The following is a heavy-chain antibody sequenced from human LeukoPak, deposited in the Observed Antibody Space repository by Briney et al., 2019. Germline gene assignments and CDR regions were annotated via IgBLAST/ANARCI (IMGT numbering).Heavy chain of an antibody. CDR1: GFTFTSYA. CDR3: AKDAGFEYCSGGTCYTGDY. J-gene: IGHJ4*02. CDR2: ISGGGGST. V-gene: IGHV3-23*01. D-gene: IGHD2-15*01. Sequence: GGSLRLSCAASGFTFTSYAMSWVRQAPGKGLEWVSTISGGGGSTNYADSVKGRFTISRDNSKNTLFLQMNSLRAEDTAVYYCAKDAGFEYCSGGTCYTGDYWGQGTLVTVSS.